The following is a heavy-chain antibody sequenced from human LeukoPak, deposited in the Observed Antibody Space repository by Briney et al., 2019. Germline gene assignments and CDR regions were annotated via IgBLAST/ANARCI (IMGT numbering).Heavy chain of an antibody. D-gene: IGHD6-13*01. Sequence: GGSLRLSCAASGFTFSSYWMGWVRQAPGKGLEWVANIKEDGSEKYYLDSVKGRFIISSDNSKNSLYLQMNSLRAEDTAVYYCVLSAAGIDYWGQGTLVTVSS. J-gene: IGHJ4*02. CDR1: GFTFSSYW. CDR3: VLSAAGIDY. V-gene: IGHV3-7*01. CDR2: IKEDGSEK.